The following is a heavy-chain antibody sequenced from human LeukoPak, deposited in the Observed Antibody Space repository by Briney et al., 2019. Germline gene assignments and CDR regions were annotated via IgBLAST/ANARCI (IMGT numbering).Heavy chain of an antibody. V-gene: IGHV1-2*02. D-gene: IGHD5-18*01. CDR3: ARTAYSYGHYYYYYYMDV. Sequence: VASVKVSCKASGYTFTGYYMHWVRQAPGQGLEWMGWINPNSGGTNYAQKFQGRVTMTRDTSISTAYMELSRLRSDDTAVYYCARTAYSYGHYYYYYYMDVWGKGTTVTISS. CDR2: INPNSGGT. J-gene: IGHJ6*03. CDR1: GYTFTGYY.